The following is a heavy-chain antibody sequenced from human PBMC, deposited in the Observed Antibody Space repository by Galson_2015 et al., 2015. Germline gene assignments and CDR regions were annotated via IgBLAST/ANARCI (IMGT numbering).Heavy chain of an antibody. Sequence: SLRLSCAASGFTFSSYGMHWVRQAPGKGLEWVAVIWYDGSNKYYADSVKGRFTISRDNSKNTLHLQMNSLRAEDTAVYYCARAQTGDFWSGWPHRYYYGMDVWGQGTTVTVSS. V-gene: IGHV3-33*01. J-gene: IGHJ6*02. CDR2: IWYDGSNK. D-gene: IGHD3-3*01. CDR3: ARAQTGDFWSGWPHRYYYGMDV. CDR1: GFTFSSYG.